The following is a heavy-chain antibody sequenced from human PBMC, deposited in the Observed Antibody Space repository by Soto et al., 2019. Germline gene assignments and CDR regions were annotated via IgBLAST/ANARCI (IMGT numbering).Heavy chain of an antibody. Sequence: QVQLQESGPGLVKPSQTLSLTCTVSGGSISSGGYYWSWIRQHPGKGLEWIGYIYYSGSTYYNPSLXNXXTISLDPSKTQFSLKLSSVTAADTAVYYCPYYGSGKGGFDPWGQGTLVTVSS. D-gene: IGHD3-10*01. CDR3: PYYGSGKGGFDP. CDR1: GGSISSGGYY. V-gene: IGHV4-31*03. CDR2: IYYSGST. J-gene: IGHJ5*02.